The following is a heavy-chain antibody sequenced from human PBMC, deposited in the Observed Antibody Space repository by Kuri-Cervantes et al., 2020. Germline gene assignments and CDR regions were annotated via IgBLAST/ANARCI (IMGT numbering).Heavy chain of an antibody. Sequence: ESLKISCAASGFTFDDYAMHWVRQAPGKGLEWIGEIYHSGSTNYNPSLKSRVTISVDTSKNQFSLKLSSVTAADTAVYYCARDPALYDYIWGSYRNDAFDIWGQGTMVTVSS. CDR1: GFTFDDYA. CDR2: IYHSGST. J-gene: IGHJ3*02. CDR3: ARDPALYDYIWGSYRNDAFDI. V-gene: IGHV4-34*01. D-gene: IGHD3-16*02.